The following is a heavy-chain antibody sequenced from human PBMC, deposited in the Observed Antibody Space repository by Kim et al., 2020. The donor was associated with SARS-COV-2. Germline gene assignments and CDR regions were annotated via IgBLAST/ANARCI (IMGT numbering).Heavy chain of an antibody. CDR3: AHRPSGIAAAGFDY. CDR2: IYWDDDK. D-gene: IGHD6-13*01. V-gene: IGHV2-5*02. CDR1: GFSLSTSGVG. Sequence: SGPTLVKPTQTLTLTCTFSGFSLSTSGVGVGWIRQPPGKALEWLALIYWDDDKRYSPSLXSRLTXXKDTSKNQVXLTITNMDPVDTATYYCAHRPSGIAAAGFDYWGQGTLVTVSS. J-gene: IGHJ4*02.